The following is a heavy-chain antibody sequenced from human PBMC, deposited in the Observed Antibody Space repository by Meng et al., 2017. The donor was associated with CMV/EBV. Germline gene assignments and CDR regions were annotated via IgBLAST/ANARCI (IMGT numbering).Heavy chain of an antibody. CDR1: GFTFSRYW. CDR3: TRGIPPVKEYGMEGCGMDV. CDR2: INSDGSRT. V-gene: IGHV3-74*01. Sequence: GGSLRLSCAGLGFTFSRYWMHWVRQAPGKGLVWVSRINSDGSRTRDADSVKGRFTISRDNAKNTLYLQMNSLRAEDTAVYYCTRGIPPVKEYGMEGCGMDVWGRGTTVTVSS. D-gene: IGHD2-8*01. J-gene: IGHJ6*02.